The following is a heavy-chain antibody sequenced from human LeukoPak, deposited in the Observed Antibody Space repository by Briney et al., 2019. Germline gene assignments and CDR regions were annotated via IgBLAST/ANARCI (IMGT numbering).Heavy chain of an antibody. V-gene: IGHV4-4*09. Sequence: SETLSLTRTVSGGSISSYYWSWIRQPPGKGLEWIGYIYTSGSTNYNPSLKSRVTISVDTSKNQFSLKLSSVTAADTAVYYCARHRATDDAFDIWGQGTMVTVSS. CDR1: GGSISSYY. J-gene: IGHJ3*02. CDR3: ARHRATDDAFDI. CDR2: IYTSGST.